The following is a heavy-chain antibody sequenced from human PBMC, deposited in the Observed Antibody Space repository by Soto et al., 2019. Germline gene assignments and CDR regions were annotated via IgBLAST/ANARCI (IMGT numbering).Heavy chain of an antibody. CDR1: GFTFDDYA. J-gene: IGHJ3*02. CDR3: AKAEGDI. Sequence: VQLVESGGGLVQPGRSLRLSCVASGFTFDDYAVHWVRQAPGTGLEWVSGISWNSATIVYADSVLGRFTISRENAKNSLYPQINSLRAEDTALYYCAKAEGDIWGQGTMVSVSA. V-gene: IGHV3-9*01. CDR2: ISWNSATI.